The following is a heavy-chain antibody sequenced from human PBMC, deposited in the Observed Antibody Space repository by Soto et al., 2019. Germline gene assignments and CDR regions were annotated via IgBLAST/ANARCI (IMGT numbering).Heavy chain of an antibody. D-gene: IGHD6-13*01. V-gene: IGHV3-48*02. CDR3: ARGPGISGIAAAGRNNWFDP. J-gene: IGHJ5*02. Sequence: GGSLRLSCAASGFTFSSYSMNWVRQAPGKGLEWVSYISSSSSTIYYADSVKGRFTISRENAKNSLYLQMNSLRDEDTAVYYCARGPGISGIAAAGRNNWFDPWGQGTLVTVSS. CDR1: GFTFSSYS. CDR2: ISSSSSTI.